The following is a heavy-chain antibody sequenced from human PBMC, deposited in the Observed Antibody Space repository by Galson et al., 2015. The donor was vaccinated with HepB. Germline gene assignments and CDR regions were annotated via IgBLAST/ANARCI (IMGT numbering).Heavy chain of an antibody. CDR1: GFTFSSYG. D-gene: IGHD3-22*01. CDR2: ISYDGSDK. J-gene: IGHJ6*02. V-gene: IGHV3-30*18. Sequence: SLRLSCAASGFTFSSYGMHWVRQAPGKGLEWVAVISYDGSDKDYEDSVKGRFTISRDNSKNTLFLQMNSLRAEDTAVYYCAKEPYDTETYPYYGMDVWGQVTTVTVSS. CDR3: AKEPYDTETYPYYGMDV.